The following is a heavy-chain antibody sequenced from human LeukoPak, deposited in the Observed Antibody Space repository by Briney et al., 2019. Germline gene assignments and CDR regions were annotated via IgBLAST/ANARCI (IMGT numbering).Heavy chain of an antibody. CDR3: ARRVRRLGAFDY. V-gene: IGHV4-59*08. Sequence: SETLSLTCTVSGGSISSYYWSWIRQPPGKGLEWIGYIYYSGTTNYNPSLKSRVTISVDTSKNQFSLKLSSVTAADTAVYYCARRVRRLGAFDYWGQGTLVTVSS. D-gene: IGHD6-19*01. J-gene: IGHJ4*02. CDR2: IYYSGTT. CDR1: GGSISSYY.